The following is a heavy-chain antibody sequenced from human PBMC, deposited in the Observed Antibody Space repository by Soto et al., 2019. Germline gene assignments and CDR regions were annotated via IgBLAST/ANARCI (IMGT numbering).Heavy chain of an antibody. D-gene: IGHD3-22*01. V-gene: IGHV1-46*01. CDR1: GYTFTSYY. CDR3: ARDSSGYPSRY. Sequence: ASAKVSCKASGYTFTSYYMHWVRQAPGQGLEWMGIINPSGGSTSCAQKFQGRVTMTRDTSTSTVYMELSSLRSEDTAVYYCARDSSGYPSRYWGQGTPVTVSS. CDR2: INPSGGST. J-gene: IGHJ4*02.